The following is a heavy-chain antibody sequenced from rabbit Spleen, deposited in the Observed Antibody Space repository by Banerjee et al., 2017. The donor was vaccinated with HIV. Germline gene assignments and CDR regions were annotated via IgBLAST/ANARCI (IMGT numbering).Heavy chain of an antibody. V-gene: IGHV1S45*01. Sequence: QEQLVESGGGLVQPEGSLTLTCKASGFSFSDRDVMGWVRQAPGKGLEWIACINAATAKPVYATWAKGRFTISRTSSTTVTLRMTSLTAADRATYFCARVGGVGVYGYATLWGPGTLVTVS. CDR1: GFSFSDRDV. CDR2: INAATAKP. J-gene: IGHJ4*01. D-gene: IGHD6-1*01. CDR3: ARVGGVGVYGYATL.